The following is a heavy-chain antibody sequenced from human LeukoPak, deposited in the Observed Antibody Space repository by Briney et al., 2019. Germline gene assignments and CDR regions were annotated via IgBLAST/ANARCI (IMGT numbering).Heavy chain of an antibody. CDR3: ARDHGDGYNPTDYVDY. J-gene: IGHJ4*02. CDR2: IKQDGTEK. D-gene: IGHD5-24*01. Sequence: SGGSLRLSCAASGFTFRTYWMSWVRQAPGKGPERVANIKQDGTEKYYVDSVRGRFTISRDNAKNSLYLQMNNLRVKDTAVYYCARDHGDGYNPTDYVDYWGQGTLVTVSS. V-gene: IGHV3-7*04. CDR1: GFTFRTYW.